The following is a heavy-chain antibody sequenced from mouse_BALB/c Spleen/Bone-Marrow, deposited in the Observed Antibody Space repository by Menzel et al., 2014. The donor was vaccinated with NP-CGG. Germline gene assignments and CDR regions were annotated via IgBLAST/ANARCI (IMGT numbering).Heavy chain of an antibody. J-gene: IGHJ2*01. D-gene: IGHD1-1*01. Sequence: QVQLKQSGAELVRPGASVKLSCKASGCTFTSYWINLVKQRPGQGLEWIGNIYPSDSYTNYNQKFKDKATLTVDKSSSTAYMQLSSPTSEDSAVYYCTRSYGSSYEYYFDYWGQGTTLTVSS. CDR1: GCTFTSYW. V-gene: IGHV1-69*02. CDR2: IYPSDSYT. CDR3: TRSYGSSYEYYFDY.